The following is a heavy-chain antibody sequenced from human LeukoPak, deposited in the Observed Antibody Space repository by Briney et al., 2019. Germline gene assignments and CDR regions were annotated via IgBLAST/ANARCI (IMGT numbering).Heavy chain of an antibody. Sequence: GGSLRLSCAASGFTFSSYSMNWVRQAPGKGLEWVSSISSSSSYIYYADSVKGRFTISRDNAKNLLYLQMNSLRAEDTAVYYCARDGFSGSVVVVAADPPFDYWGQGTLVTVSS. V-gene: IGHV3-21*01. J-gene: IGHJ4*02. CDR1: GFTFSSYS. D-gene: IGHD2-15*01. CDR3: ARDGFSGSVVVVAADPPFDY. CDR2: ISSSSSYI.